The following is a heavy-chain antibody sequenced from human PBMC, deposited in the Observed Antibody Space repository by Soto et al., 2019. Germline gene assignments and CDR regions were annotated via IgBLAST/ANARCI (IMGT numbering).Heavy chain of an antibody. CDR3: APWFGACGY. CDR1: GFTFSSYG. Sequence: QVQLVESGGGVVQPGRSLRLSCAASGFTFSSYGMHWVRQAPGKGLEWVAVISYDGSNKYYADSVKGRFTISRDNSKNALYLQMNSLRAEDTAVYYCAPWFGACGYWGEGTLVTVSS. V-gene: IGHV3-30*03. CDR2: ISYDGSNK. D-gene: IGHD3-10*01. J-gene: IGHJ4*02.